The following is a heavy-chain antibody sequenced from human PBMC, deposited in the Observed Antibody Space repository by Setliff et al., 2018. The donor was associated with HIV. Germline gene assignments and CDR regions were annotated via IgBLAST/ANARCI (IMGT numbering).Heavy chain of an antibody. CDR2: INTSGIT. J-gene: IGHJ4*02. CDR1: GGSISSGSYY. CDR3: ARDPPGYGDSNDY. V-gene: IGHV4-61*09. D-gene: IGHD4-17*01. Sequence: PSETLSLTCTVSGGSISSGSYYWSWIRQSAGKGLEWIGHINTSGITTYNPSLKSRVTISIDTSKNQFSLKLHSVTAADTAVYYCARDPPGYGDSNDYWGQGTLVTVSS.